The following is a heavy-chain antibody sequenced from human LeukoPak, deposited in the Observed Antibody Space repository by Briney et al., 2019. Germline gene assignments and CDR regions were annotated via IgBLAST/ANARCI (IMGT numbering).Heavy chain of an antibody. D-gene: IGHD1-26*01. CDR1: GFILNDYG. J-gene: IGHJ4*02. CDR2: IWYDGSNK. CDR3: ARAGVGAIYYFDY. Sequence: GGSLRLSCAASGFILNDYGMHWVRQAPGKGLEWVALIWYDGSNKYYADSVRGRFTISRDNSKNTLYLQMKSLRVEDTAVYYCARAGVGAIYYFDYWGQGTLVTVSS. V-gene: IGHV3-33*01.